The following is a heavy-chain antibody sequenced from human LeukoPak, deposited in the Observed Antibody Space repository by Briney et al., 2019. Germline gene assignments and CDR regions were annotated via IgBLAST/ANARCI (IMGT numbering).Heavy chain of an antibody. J-gene: IGHJ4*02. V-gene: IGHV4-59*01. Sequence: SETLSLTCAVYGGSFSGYYWTWIRQPPGKGLEWIGFISYSGNTNYNPSLKSRVTISLDTSKNQFSLKLISVTAADTAVYYCARGVGSGYTDYWGQGALVTVSS. CDR2: ISYSGNT. D-gene: IGHD3-22*01. CDR3: ARGVGSGYTDY. CDR1: GGSFSGYY.